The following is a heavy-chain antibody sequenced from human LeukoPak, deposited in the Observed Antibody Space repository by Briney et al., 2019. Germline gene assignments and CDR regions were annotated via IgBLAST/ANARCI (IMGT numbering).Heavy chain of an antibody. CDR3: ARTMWGFDY. D-gene: IGHD7-27*01. CDR2: ISSSGSII. V-gene: IGHV3-11*04. CDR1: GFSFSKAW. J-gene: IGHJ4*02. Sequence: QSGGSLRLSCAASGFSFSKAWMSWVRQAPGKGLEWVSYISSSGSIIYYADSVKGRFTISRDNAKRSLFLQMNSLRVEDTAVYYCARTMWGFDYWGQGTLVTVSS.